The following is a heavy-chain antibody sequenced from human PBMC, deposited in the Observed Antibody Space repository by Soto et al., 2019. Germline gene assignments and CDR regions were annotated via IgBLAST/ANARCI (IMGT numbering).Heavy chain of an antibody. V-gene: IGHV3-53*01. J-gene: IGHJ6*02. CDR1: GFSVRSNY. D-gene: IGHD5-18*01. CDR2: IYTGGST. Sequence: GGSLRLSCAASGFSVRSNYMSWVRQAPGKGLEWVSVIYTGGSTYYADSVKGRFTISRDNSKNTVYLQMNRLRAADTAVYYCAVDTGLIREIAHHGMGGRGQGTTGTVSS. CDR3: AVDTGLIREIAHHGMGG.